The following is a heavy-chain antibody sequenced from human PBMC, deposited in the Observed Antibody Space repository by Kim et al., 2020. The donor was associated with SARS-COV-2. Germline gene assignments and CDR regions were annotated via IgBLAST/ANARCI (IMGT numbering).Heavy chain of an antibody. J-gene: IGHJ4*01. Sequence: GGSLRLSCAASGFTFSSYAMHWVRQAPGKGLEWVAVISYDGSNKYYADSVKGRFTISRDNSKNTLYLQMNSLRAEDTAVYYCARDLGDGGPGREYFDYWG. CDR3: ARDLGDGGPGREYFDY. D-gene: IGHD2-15*01. CDR1: GFTFSSYA. CDR2: ISYDGSNK. V-gene: IGHV3-30*04.